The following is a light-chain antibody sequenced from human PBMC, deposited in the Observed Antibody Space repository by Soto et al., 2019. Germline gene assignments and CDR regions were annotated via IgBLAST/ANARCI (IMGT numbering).Light chain of an antibody. CDR3: QQYGSSPRT. J-gene: IGKJ1*01. CDR2: GAS. CDR1: QSVSSSH. Sequence: IVLTQSPGTLALSPWERATLSFRGRQSVSSSHLAWYQQKPGQAPRLLISGASSRATGIPDRFTGSGSGTDFTLTISRLEPEDFAVYYCQQYGSSPRTFGQGTKVDIK. V-gene: IGKV3-20*01.